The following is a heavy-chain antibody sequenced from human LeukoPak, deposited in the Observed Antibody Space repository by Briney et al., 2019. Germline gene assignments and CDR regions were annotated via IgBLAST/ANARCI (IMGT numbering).Heavy chain of an antibody. Sequence: GASVKVSCKASGYTFTAYYMHWVRQAPGQGLEWMGWINPNSGGTNYAQKLQGRVTMTTDTSTSTAYMELRSLRSDDTAVYYCARDEVVTAILSYWGQGTLVTVSS. D-gene: IGHD2-21*02. CDR1: GYTFTAYY. CDR2: INPNSGGT. V-gene: IGHV1-2*02. CDR3: ARDEVVTAILSY. J-gene: IGHJ4*02.